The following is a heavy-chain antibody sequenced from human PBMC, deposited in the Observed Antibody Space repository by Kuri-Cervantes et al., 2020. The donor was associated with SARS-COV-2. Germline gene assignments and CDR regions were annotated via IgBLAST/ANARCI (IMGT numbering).Heavy chain of an antibody. CDR1: GFTVSSNE. CDR3: ARELTGDMLADY. Sequence: GGSLRLSCAASGFTVSSNEMSWVRQAPGKGLEWVSNIGPSGTTKYYADSVKGRFTISRDNAKNSLYLQMNSLRAEDTAVYYCARELTGDMLADYWGQGTLVTVSS. CDR2: IGPSGTTK. V-gene: IGHV3-48*03. J-gene: IGHJ4*02. D-gene: IGHD7-27*01.